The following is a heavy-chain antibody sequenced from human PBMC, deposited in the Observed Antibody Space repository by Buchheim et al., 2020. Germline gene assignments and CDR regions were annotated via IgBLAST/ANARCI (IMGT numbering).Heavy chain of an antibody. J-gene: IGHJ6*02. V-gene: IGHV4-59*01. CDR2: IYYSGST. CDR1: GGSISSYY. D-gene: IGHD2-15*01. CDR3: ARDMRLGYCSGGSCYPQDYYYGMDV. Sequence: QVQLQESGPGLVKPSETLSLTCTVSGGSISSYYWSWIRQPPGKGLEWIGYIYYSGSTNYNPSLKSRVTISVDTSKNQFSLKLSSVTAADTAVYYCARDMRLGYCSGGSCYPQDYYYGMDVWGQGTT.